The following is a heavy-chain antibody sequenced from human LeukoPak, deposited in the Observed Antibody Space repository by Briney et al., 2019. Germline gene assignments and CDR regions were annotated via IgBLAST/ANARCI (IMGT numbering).Heavy chain of an antibody. CDR2: IKQDGSEK. CDR1: GFTFRSNW. V-gene: IGHV3-7*01. J-gene: IGHJ6*03. CDR3: ARVPDFWSGSNYYMDV. D-gene: IGHD3-3*01. Sequence: GALRLSCAASGFTFRSNWMSWVRQTPGKGLECVAKIKQDGSEKYYVDSVKGRFTISRDNAKNSMYLQMNSLRAEDTAVYYCARVPDFWSGSNYYMDVWGKGTTVTVSS.